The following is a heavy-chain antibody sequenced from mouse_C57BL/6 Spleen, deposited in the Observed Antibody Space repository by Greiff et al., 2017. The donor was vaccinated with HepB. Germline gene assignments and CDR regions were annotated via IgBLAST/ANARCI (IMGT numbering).Heavy chain of an antibody. CDR1: GYAFTNYL. D-gene: IGHD2-1*01. J-gene: IGHJ4*01. CDR3: ARFGNSYAMDY. Sequence: QVQLKESGAELVRPGTSVKVSCKASGYAFTNYLIEWVKQRPGQGLEWIGVINPGSGGTNYNEKFKGKATLTADKSSSTAYMQLSSLTSEDSAVYFCARFGNSYAMDYWGQGTSVTVSS. V-gene: IGHV1-54*01. CDR2: INPGSGGT.